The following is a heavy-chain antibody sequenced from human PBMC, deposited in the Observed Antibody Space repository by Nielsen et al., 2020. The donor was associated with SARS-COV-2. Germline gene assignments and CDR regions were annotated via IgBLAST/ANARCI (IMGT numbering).Heavy chain of an antibody. Sequence: ASVNVSCKVSGYTLTELSMHWVRQAPGKGLEWMGGFDPEDGETIYAQKFQGRVTMTEDTSTDTAYMELSSRRSEDTAVYYCATYSAYYGSGSYGNQFDPWGQGTLVTVSS. V-gene: IGHV1-24*01. CDR1: GYTLTELS. CDR2: FDPEDGET. CDR3: ATYSAYYGSGSYGNQFDP. D-gene: IGHD3-10*01. J-gene: IGHJ5*02.